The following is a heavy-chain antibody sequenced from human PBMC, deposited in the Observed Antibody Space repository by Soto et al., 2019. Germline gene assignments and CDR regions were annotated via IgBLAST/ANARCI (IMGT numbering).Heavy chain of an antibody. CDR3: ARVFDTVGSFES. CDR2: IYHSGST. D-gene: IGHD3-10*02. Sequence: QLQLQESGSGLVKPSETLSLTCAVSGGSISSGGYPWSWIRQPPGKGLEWIGYIYHSGSTYYSPSLKSRVTVSVDRSKNRVSPKLSSVTAADTAVYYCARVFDTVGSFESWGQGALVTVSS. V-gene: IGHV4-30-2*01. J-gene: IGHJ4*02. CDR1: GGSISSGGYP.